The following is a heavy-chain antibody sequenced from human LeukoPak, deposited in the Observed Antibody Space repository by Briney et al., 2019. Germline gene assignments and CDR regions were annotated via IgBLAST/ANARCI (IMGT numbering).Heavy chain of an antibody. CDR1: GFTFSNYG. CDR3: ARWRAGIAVAVDY. Sequence: GRSLRLSCAASGFTFSNYGIHWVRQAPGKGLEWVALIWYDGSNKFYADSVKGRFTISRDNSKNTLYLQMNSLRAEVTAVYYCARWRAGIAVAVDYWGQGTLVTVSS. CDR2: IWYDGSNK. J-gene: IGHJ4*02. V-gene: IGHV3-33*01. D-gene: IGHD6-19*01.